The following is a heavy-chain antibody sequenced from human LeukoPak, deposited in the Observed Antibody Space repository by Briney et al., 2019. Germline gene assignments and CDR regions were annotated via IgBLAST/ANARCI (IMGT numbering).Heavy chain of an antibody. J-gene: IGHJ4*02. D-gene: IGHD3-10*01. CDR1: GFTFSRYG. CDR3: VRGSGLVVRGDFFDY. CDR2: IWYDGSEK. V-gene: IGHV3-33*01. Sequence: GGSLRLSCAAFGFTFSRYGMHWVRQAPGKGLEWVAVIWYDGSEKYYADSVKGRLTISRDNSKNTVYLQMNSLRAEDTAVYYCVRGSGLVVRGDFFDYWGQGTLVTVSS.